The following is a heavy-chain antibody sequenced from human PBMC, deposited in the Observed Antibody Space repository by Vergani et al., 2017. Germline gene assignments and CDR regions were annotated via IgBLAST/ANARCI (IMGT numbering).Heavy chain of an antibody. CDR2: ISPGASTV. V-gene: IGHV3-11*04. D-gene: IGHD1-14*01. Sequence: LEESGGGSVKPGGSLRLSCAASGFKFSDHYMSWIRQAPGKGLEWVSHISPGASTVSYTDSVTGRFTVSRDNDNNSLTLDMTTLRVEDTAVYYCAKNPGISTTRYYYAIDVWCQGTTVTVFS. CDR3: AKNPGISTTRYYYAIDV. CDR1: GFKFSDHY. J-gene: IGHJ6*02.